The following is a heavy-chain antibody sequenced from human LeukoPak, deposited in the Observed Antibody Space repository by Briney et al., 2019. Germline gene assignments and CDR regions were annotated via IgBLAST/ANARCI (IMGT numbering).Heavy chain of an antibody. CDR1: GYSFTSYW. CDR3: ARVPGGMTTVPFDY. CDR2: IYPADSDT. Sequence: GESLKISCKGSGYSFTSYWIGWVRQMPGKGLEWMGIIYPADSDTRYIPSFEGQVTVSADKSINTAYLQWSSPKASDTAMYYCARVPGGMTTVPFDYWGQGTLVTVSS. V-gene: IGHV5-51*01. J-gene: IGHJ4*02. D-gene: IGHD4-11*01.